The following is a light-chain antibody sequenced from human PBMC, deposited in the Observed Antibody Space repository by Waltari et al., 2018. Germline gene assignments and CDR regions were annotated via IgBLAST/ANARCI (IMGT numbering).Light chain of an antibody. CDR3: QMYVRLPVT. J-gene: IGKJ1*01. CDR1: QSVGRA. Sequence: EIVLTQSPGTLALSPGERATLSCRASQSVGRAFAWYQQKPGQAPRLLIYDASSRSTGISDKFSGSGSGTDFSLTISRVEPVDFAVYSCQMYVRLPVTFGQGTKVEVK. CDR2: DAS. V-gene: IGKV3-20*01.